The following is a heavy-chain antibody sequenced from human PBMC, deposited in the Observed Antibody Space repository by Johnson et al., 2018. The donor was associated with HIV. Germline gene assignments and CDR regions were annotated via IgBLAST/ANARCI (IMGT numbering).Heavy chain of an antibody. CDR1: DFTVSGNY. V-gene: IGHV3-53*01. CDR3: ARSPETGDRLWTAFDI. Sequence: MQLVESGGGLIQPGGSLRLSCAASDFTVSGNYMSWVRQAPGKGLEWVSLMHSGGTTFYADSVRGRFTISRDSSKNTLSLQMKSLRVEDTAVYYCARSPETGDRLWTAFDIWGHGTMVTVSS. D-gene: IGHD4-17*01. J-gene: IGHJ3*02. CDR2: MHSGGTT.